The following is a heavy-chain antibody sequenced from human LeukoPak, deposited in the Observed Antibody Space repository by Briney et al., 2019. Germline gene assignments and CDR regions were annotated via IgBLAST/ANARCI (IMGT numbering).Heavy chain of an antibody. CDR2: ISYDGSNK. Sequence: GGSLRLSCAASGFTFSSYAMHWVRQAPGKGLEWVAVISYDGSNKYYADSVKGRFTISRDNSKNTLYLQMNSLRAEDTAVYYCARDAWSYDSSGYYLDYWGQGTLVTVSS. J-gene: IGHJ4*02. CDR3: ARDAWSYDSSGYYLDY. D-gene: IGHD3-22*01. CDR1: GFTFSSYA. V-gene: IGHV3-30-3*01.